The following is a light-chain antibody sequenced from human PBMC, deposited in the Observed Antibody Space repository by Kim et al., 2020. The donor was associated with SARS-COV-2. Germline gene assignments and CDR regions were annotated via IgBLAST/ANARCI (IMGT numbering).Light chain of an antibody. V-gene: IGLV2-14*03. CDR1: RSDVGGYNY. CDR3: SSYASSISWV. J-gene: IGLJ3*02. Sequence: QSALTQPASVSGSPGQSITISCTGTRSDVGGYNYVSWYQQHPGKAPKLMIYDVNNRPSGISNRFSGSKSGNTASLTISGLQAEDEADYYCSSYASSISWVFGGGTQLTVL. CDR2: DVN.